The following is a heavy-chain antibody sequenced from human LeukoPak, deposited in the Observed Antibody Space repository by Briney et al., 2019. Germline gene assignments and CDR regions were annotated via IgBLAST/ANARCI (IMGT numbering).Heavy chain of an antibody. CDR3: ASYPATGAYFDY. D-gene: IGHD6-25*01. CDR1: ELTVSSNY. V-gene: IGHV3-53*01. Sequence: GGSLRLSCAASELTVSSNYMSWVRQAPGRGLEWVSVIYSGSNTYYADSVKGRFTISRDNSRNTLYLQMNSLRAEDTAVYYCASYPATGAYFDYWGQGTVVSVSS. J-gene: IGHJ4*02. CDR2: IYSGSNT.